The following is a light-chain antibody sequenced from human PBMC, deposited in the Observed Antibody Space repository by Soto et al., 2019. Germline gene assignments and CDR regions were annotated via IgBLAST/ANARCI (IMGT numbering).Light chain of an antibody. CDR3: ATWDSSLSAVV. CDR2: DNY. J-gene: IGLJ2*01. V-gene: IGLV1-51*01. CDR1: SSNIGANYD. Sequence: QAVVTQPPSVSGAPGQRVTISCTGSSSNIGANYDVHWYQHRPGTAPKLLIYDNYWRPSGIPDRFSASKSGTSATLGITGLQTGDEADYYCATWDSSLSAVVVGGGTKLTVL.